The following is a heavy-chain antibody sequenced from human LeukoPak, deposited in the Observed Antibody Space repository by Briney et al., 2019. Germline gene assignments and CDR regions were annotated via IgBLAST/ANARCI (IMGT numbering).Heavy chain of an antibody. CDR2: IYYSGST. Sequence: SETLSLTCTVSGGSISSYYWSWIRQPPGKGLEWIGYIYYSGSTNYNPSLKSRVTISVDTSKNQFSLKLSSVTAADTDVYYCARVSYGDYEYYFDYWGQGTLVTVSS. D-gene: IGHD4-17*01. CDR3: ARVSYGDYEYYFDY. CDR1: GGSISSYY. J-gene: IGHJ4*02. V-gene: IGHV4-59*01.